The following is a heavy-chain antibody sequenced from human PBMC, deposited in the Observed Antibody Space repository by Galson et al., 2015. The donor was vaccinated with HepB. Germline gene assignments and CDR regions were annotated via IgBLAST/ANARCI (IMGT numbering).Heavy chain of an antibody. Sequence: SLRLSCAASGFTFSGSTLHWVRQASGKGLEWVGLIDSKANGYATLYTASVKGRFTISRDDSKNTAYLQMNSLETEDTALYYCNGGNGIQNLYWGQGTLVTVSS. D-gene: IGHD3-16*01. CDR1: GFTFSGST. V-gene: IGHV3-73*01. CDR3: NGGNGIQNLY. CDR2: IDSKANGYAT. J-gene: IGHJ4*02.